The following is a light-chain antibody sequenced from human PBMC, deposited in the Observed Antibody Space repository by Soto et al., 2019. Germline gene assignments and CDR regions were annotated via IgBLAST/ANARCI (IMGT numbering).Light chain of an antibody. V-gene: IGKV3-11*01. Sequence: EIVFTQSTATLSLSPGERATLSCRASQSFSSYLAWYQQKPGQAPRLLIYDASKRATGIPARFSGRGSGTDFTLTISSLEPEDFAVYYCQQRSNWPPVITFGQGTRLEIK. CDR1: QSFSSY. J-gene: IGKJ5*01. CDR3: QQRSNWPPVIT. CDR2: DAS.